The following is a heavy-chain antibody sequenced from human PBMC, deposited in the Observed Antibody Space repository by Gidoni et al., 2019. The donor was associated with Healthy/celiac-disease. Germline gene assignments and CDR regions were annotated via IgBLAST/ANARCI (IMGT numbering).Heavy chain of an antibody. CDR3: ARDLGDSSLGAFDI. CDR2: INPSGGST. D-gene: IGHD3-22*01. V-gene: IGHV1-46*01. CDR1: GYTFTSYS. Sequence: QVQLVQSGAEVKKPGASVKVSCKASGYTFTSYSMHCVRQAPGQGLEWVGIINPSGGSTSYAQKFQARVTMTRDTSTSTVYMELSSLRSADTAVYYCARDLGDSSLGAFDIWGQGTMVTVSS. J-gene: IGHJ3*02.